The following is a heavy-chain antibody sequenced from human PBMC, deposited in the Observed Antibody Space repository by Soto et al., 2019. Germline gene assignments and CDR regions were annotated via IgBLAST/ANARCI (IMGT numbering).Heavy chain of an antibody. Sequence: EVQLVESGGGLVKPGGSLRLSCAASAFTFSSYSMNWVRQAPGKGLEWVSSISSSGTYIYYADSVKGRFTISRDNAENRLFTQTHNLRTEHTAVYYCARVGHYYGSGTYYDGEGDYYNYMDVWGKGTTVTVSS. V-gene: IGHV3-21*01. CDR3: ARVGHYYGSGTYYDGEGDYYNYMDV. CDR1: AFTFSSYS. D-gene: IGHD3-10*01. J-gene: IGHJ6*03. CDR2: ISSSGTYI.